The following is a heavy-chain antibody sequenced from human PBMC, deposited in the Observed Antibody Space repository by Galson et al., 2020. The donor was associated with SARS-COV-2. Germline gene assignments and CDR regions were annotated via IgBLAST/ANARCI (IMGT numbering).Heavy chain of an antibody. D-gene: IGHD3-3*01. CDR2: ISAYNGNT. CDR1: GYTFTSYG. J-gene: IGHJ4*02. CDR3: ARDLHTIFGVVMAY. V-gene: IGHV1-18*01. Sequence: ASVKVSCKASGYTFTSYGISWVRQAPGQGLEWMGWISAYNGNTNYAQKLQGRVTMTTDTSTSTAYMELRSLRSDDTAVYDCARDLHTIFGVVMAYWGQGTLVTVSS.